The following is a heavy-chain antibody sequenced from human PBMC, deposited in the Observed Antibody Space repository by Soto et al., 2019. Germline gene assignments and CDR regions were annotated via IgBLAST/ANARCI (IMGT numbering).Heavy chain of an antibody. CDR2: IGSRTSDI. V-gene: IGHV3-21*01. D-gene: IGHD3-22*01. J-gene: IGHJ3*02. Sequence: GGSLRLSCAASGFTLSRHTMNWVRQAPGKGLEWVSFIGSRTSDIYYADSVKGRFTIARDNAKNSLYLDLTRLRAEDTAVYFCVRDYYDTSGYPNTFDMWGQGTMVTVSS. CDR1: GFTLSRHT. CDR3: VRDYYDTSGYPNTFDM.